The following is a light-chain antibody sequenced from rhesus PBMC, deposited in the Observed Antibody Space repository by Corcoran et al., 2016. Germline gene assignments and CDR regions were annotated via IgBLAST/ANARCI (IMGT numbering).Light chain of an antibody. CDR3: CSYSSAITYI. CDR1: RSDVGGYNS. CDR2: EFT. V-gene: IGLV2-38*01. J-gene: IGLJ1*01. Sequence: HSALTQPPYVSQSLCQSVTLSCTGPRSDVGGYNSVSWYQQHPGKAPKLLIYEFTKRPSGVSDRISGSKSGNTASLAISGLQAEDEADYYCCSYSSAITYIFGAGTRLTVL.